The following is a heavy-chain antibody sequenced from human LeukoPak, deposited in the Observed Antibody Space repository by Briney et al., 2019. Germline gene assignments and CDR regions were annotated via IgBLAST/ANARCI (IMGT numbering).Heavy chain of an antibody. CDR2: ISAYNGNT. CDR1: GYTFTTYG. J-gene: IGHJ6*02. V-gene: IGHV1-18*04. Sequence: ASVKVSCKTSGYTFTTYGITWVRQAPGQGLEWMGWISAYNGNTAYAQKFQGRVTVTTDASTRTASMDLRSLRSDDTAVYYCAREADSSSWFLSPEGMDVWGQGTTVTVSS. D-gene: IGHD6-13*01. CDR3: AREADSSSWFLSPEGMDV.